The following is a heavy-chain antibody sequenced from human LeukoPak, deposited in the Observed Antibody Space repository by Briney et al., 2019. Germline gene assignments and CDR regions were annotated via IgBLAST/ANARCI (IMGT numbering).Heavy chain of an antibody. V-gene: IGHV4-31*03. D-gene: IGHD3-22*01. CDR1: GGSISSGGYY. Sequence: PSETLSLTCTVSGGSISSGGYYWSWIRQHPGKGLEWIGYIYYSGSTYYNPSLKSRVTISVDTSKNQCSLKLSSVTAADTAVYYCARSYYYDSSGYYRMGDYFDYWGQGTLVTVSS. CDR3: ARSYYYDSSGYYRMGDYFDY. J-gene: IGHJ4*02. CDR2: IYYSGST.